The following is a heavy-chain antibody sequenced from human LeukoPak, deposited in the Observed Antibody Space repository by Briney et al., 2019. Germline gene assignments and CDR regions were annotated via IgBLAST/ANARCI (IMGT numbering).Heavy chain of an antibody. CDR3: AELGYYGSGSYYLESAFDI. D-gene: IGHD3-10*01. J-gene: IGHJ3*02. CDR2: ISYDGSNK. CDR1: GFIFISNA. V-gene: IGHV3-30-3*01. Sequence: PGRSLRLSCAASGFIFISNAMHRVRQAPGKGLEWVAVISYDGSNKYYADSVRDRFTISRDNSENMLYLQMSSLRPEDTAVYYCAELGYYGSGSYYLESAFDIWGQGTMVTVSS.